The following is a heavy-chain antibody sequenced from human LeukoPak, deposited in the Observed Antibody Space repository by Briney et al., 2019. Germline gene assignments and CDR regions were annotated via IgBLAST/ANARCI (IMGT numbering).Heavy chain of an antibody. CDR1: GFTVSSNY. D-gene: IGHD3-16*01. CDR3: AKDREYSYVYDAFDI. Sequence: GGSLRLSCAASGFTVSSNYMSWVRQAPGKGLEWVSVIYSGGGTYYADSVKGRFTISRHNSKNTLYLQMNSLRAEDTAVYYCAKDREYSYVYDAFDIWGQGTLVTVSS. CDR2: IYSGGGT. J-gene: IGHJ3*02. V-gene: IGHV3-53*04.